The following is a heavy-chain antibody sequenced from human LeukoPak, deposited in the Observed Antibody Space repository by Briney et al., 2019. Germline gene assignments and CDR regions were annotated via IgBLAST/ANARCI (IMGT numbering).Heavy chain of an antibody. Sequence: PSETLSLTCTVSGGSISSYYWSWIRQPPGKGLEWIGYIYYSGSTNYNPSLKSRVTISVDTSKNQFSLKLSSVTAADTAVYYCARDDSSGPNWFDPWGQGTLVTVSS. J-gene: IGHJ5*02. CDR2: IYYSGST. D-gene: IGHD3-22*01. V-gene: IGHV4-59*12. CDR1: GGSISSYY. CDR3: ARDDSSGPNWFDP.